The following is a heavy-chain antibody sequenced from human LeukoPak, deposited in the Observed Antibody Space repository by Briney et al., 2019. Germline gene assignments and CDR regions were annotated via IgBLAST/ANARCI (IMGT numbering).Heavy chain of an antibody. Sequence: PSETLSLTCAVYGGSFSGYIWGWIRQPPGQGLEWIAEISHGGSTTYSPSLKSRVTISLDTAKNQLSLQLNSVTAADTAVYYCARVAKCSSTCRGKYWYFDLWGRGTLVTVSS. D-gene: IGHD2-2*01. CDR2: ISHGGST. V-gene: IGHV4-34*01. CDR3: ARVAKCSSTCRGKYWYFDL. CDR1: GGSFSGYI. J-gene: IGHJ2*01.